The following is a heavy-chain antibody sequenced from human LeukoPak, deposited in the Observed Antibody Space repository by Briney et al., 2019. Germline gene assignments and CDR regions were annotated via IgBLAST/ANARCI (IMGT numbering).Heavy chain of an antibody. D-gene: IGHD3-3*01. CDR2: IIPIFGTA. Sequence: SVKVSCKASGYTFTSYGISWVRQAPGQGLEWMGGIIPIFGTANYAQKFQGRVTITADESTSTAYMELSSLRSEDTAVYYCAMRITIFGVVIPDGFDPWGQGTLVTVSS. J-gene: IGHJ5*02. V-gene: IGHV1-69*13. CDR3: AMRITIFGVVIPDGFDP. CDR1: GYTFTSYG.